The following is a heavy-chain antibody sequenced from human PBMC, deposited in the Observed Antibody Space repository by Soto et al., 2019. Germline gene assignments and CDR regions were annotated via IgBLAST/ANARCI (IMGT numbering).Heavy chain of an antibody. J-gene: IGHJ5*02. V-gene: IGHV1-3*01. CDR2: INAGNGNT. D-gene: IGHD2-15*01. Sequence: QVQLVQSGAEVKKPGASVKVSCKASGYTFTSYAMHWVRQAPGQRLEWMGWINAGNGNTKYSQKFQGRVTITRDTPASTAYMELSSLRSEDTAVYYCARGVPYCSGGSCYRNWFDPWGQGTLVTVSS. CDR3: ARGVPYCSGGSCYRNWFDP. CDR1: GYTFTSYA.